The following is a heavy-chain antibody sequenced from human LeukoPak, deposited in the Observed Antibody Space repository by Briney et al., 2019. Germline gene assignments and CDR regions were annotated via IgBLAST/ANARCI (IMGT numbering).Heavy chain of an antibody. J-gene: IGHJ4*02. V-gene: IGHV1-3*01. D-gene: IGHD6-19*01. Sequence: GASVELSCKASGYRFTSDMYAIHWMRQAPGHRLEWLGYINAGTGKTMYSQKFQGRVTITGDTYASTVSMELSSLTSEDTATYYCARDSDSSGWSWVYWGQGTLLIVSS. CDR1: GYRFTSDMYA. CDR3: ARDSDSSGWSWVY. CDR2: INAGTGKT.